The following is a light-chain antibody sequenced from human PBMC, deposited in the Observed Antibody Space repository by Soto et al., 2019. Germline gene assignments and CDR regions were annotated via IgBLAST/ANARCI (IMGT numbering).Light chain of an antibody. CDR3: QQRSSWPPWT. J-gene: IGKJ1*01. Sequence: EIVLTQSPATLSLSPGERATLSCGASQSVSSYLAWYQQKPGQAPRLLIFDASNRATGIPARFSGSGSGTDFTLTISSLEPEDFAVYYCQQRSSWPPWTFGQGTKVEIK. V-gene: IGKV3-11*01. CDR1: QSVSSY. CDR2: DAS.